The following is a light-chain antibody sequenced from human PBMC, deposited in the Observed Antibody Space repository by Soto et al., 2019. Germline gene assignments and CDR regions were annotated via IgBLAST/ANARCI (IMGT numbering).Light chain of an antibody. CDR1: SSDVGAYDF. CDR3: SSYTPRSTLV. CDR2: DVT. Sequence: QSALTQTASVSGSPGQAITISCNGSSSDVGAYDFVSWYQHYPGKAPKLVTFDVTHRPPGISDRFSGSKSANTASLTISGLQAEDEDFYDFSSYTPRSTLVFGGGTKLTV. V-gene: IGLV2-14*01. J-gene: IGLJ2*01.